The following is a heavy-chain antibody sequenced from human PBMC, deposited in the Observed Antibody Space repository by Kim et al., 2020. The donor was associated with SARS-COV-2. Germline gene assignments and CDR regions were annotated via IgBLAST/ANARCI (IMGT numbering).Heavy chain of an antibody. J-gene: IGHJ5*02. V-gene: IGHV3-23*01. CDR1: GFTFSNYA. CDR3: AKDHGTTTLVWFDP. D-gene: IGHD1-1*01. Sequence: GGSLRLSCAASGFTFSNYAMNWVRQAPGKGLEWVSGISASGGSTFYADSVKGRFTISRDNSKHALYLQMNSLRADDTAVYYCAKDHGTTTLVWFDPWGQGTLVTVSS. CDR2: ISASGGST.